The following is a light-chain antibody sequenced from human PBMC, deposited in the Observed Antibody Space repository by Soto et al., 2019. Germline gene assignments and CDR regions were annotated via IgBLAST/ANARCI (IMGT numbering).Light chain of an antibody. V-gene: IGKV1-33*01. J-gene: IGKJ1*01. CDR3: QQYDNLLTWT. CDR1: QDISNY. CDR2: DAS. Sequence: DIQMTQSPSSLSASVGDRVTITCQARQDISNYLNWYQQKPGKAPKLLIYDASNLETGVPSRFSGSGSGTEFTFTISRLQPEDIATYYCQQYDNLLTWTFGQGTKVEIK.